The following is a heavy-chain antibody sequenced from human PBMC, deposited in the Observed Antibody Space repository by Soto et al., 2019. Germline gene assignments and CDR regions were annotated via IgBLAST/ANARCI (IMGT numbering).Heavy chain of an antibody. V-gene: IGHV1-46*01. CDR1: GYTFTGYY. J-gene: IGHJ4*02. Sequence: GASVKVSCKASGYTFTGYYIHWLRQAPGQGLEWLGILRPRTGNTGYAQRFQGRVTMTRDTSTGTVYMELTSLKPDDTAVYYCAREPNESFYFDYWGQGTQVTVSS. CDR2: LRPRTGNT. CDR3: AREPNESFYFDY.